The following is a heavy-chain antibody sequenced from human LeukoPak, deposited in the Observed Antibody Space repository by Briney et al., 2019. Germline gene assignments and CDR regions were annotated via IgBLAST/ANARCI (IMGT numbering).Heavy chain of an antibody. Sequence: SETLSLTCAVYGGSFSGYYWSWIRQPPGKGPEWIGEINHSGSTNYNPSLKSRVTISVDTSKNQFSLKLSSVTAADTAVYYCARETVSNYYYYYGMDVWGKGTTVTVSS. CDR3: ARETVSNYYYYYGMDV. V-gene: IGHV4-34*01. J-gene: IGHJ6*04. CDR1: GGSFSGYY. CDR2: INHSGST. D-gene: IGHD3-3*01.